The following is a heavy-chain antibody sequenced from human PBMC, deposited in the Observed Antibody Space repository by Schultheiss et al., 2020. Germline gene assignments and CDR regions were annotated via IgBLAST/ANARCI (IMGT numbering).Heavy chain of an antibody. CDR3: ASGADDGDYYWYFDL. D-gene: IGHD4-17*01. V-gene: IGHV4-59*01. Sequence: SETMSLTCTVSGGSISSYYWSWIRQPPGQGLEWIGYIYYSGSTNYNPSLKSRVTISVDTSKNQFSLKLSSVTAADTAVYYCASGADDGDYYWYFDLWGRGTLVTVAS. CDR1: GGSISSYY. J-gene: IGHJ2*01. CDR2: IYYSGST.